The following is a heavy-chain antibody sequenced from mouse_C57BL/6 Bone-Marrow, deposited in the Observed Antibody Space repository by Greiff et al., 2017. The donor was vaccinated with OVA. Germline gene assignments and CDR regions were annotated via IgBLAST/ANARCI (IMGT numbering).Heavy chain of an antibody. V-gene: IGHV1-69*01. CDR2: IDPSDSYT. D-gene: IGHD1-1*01. J-gene: IGHJ2*01. Sequence: QVQLQQPGAELVMPGASVKLSCKASGYTFTSYWMHWVKPRPGQGLEWIGEIDPSDSYTNYNQKFKGKSTLTVDKSSSTAYMQLSSLTSEDSAVYYCARSFITTVVATRYFDDWGQGTTLTVSS. CDR1: GYTFTSYW. CDR3: ARSFITTVVATRYFDD.